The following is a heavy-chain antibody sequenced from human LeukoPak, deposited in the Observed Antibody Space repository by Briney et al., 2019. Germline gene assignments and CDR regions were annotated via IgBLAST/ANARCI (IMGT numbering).Heavy chain of an antibody. CDR2: INTDGSIT. CDR1: GFTFSSYW. V-gene: IGHV3-74*01. CDR3: ARDRGPRTGFMVREAYDY. J-gene: IGHJ4*02. D-gene: IGHD3-10*01. Sequence: GGSLRLSCAASGFTFSSYWMYWVRQAPGKGLVWVSRINTDGSITNYADSVKGRFSISRDNAKNTLYLQMSSLRAEDTAVYYCARDRGPRTGFMVREAYDYWGQGTLVTVSS.